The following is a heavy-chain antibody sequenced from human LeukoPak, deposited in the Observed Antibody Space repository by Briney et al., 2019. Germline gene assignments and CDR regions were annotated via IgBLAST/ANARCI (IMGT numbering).Heavy chain of an antibody. CDR2: INHSGST. J-gene: IGHJ4*02. V-gene: IGHV4-34*01. CDR1: GGSFSGYY. Sequence: SETLSPTCAVYGGSFSGYYWSWIRQPPGKGLEWIGEINHSGSTNYNPSLKSRVTISVDTSKNQFSLKLSSVTAADTAVYYCARGRGHLGPSFDYWGQGTLVTVSS. CDR3: ARGRGHLGPSFDY. D-gene: IGHD3-10*01.